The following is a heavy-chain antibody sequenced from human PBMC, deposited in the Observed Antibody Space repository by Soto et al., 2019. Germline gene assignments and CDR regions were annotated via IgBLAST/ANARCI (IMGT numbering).Heavy chain of an antibody. J-gene: IGHJ6*02. Sequence: ASETLSLTCTVSGGSISSYYWSWIRQPPGKGLEWIGYIYYSGSTNYNPSLKSRVTISVDTSKNQFSLKLSSVTAADTAVYYCARVVTMVRGVNLSGMDVWGQGTTVTVSS. V-gene: IGHV4-59*01. D-gene: IGHD3-10*01. CDR1: GGSISSYY. CDR3: ARVVTMVRGVNLSGMDV. CDR2: IYYSGST.